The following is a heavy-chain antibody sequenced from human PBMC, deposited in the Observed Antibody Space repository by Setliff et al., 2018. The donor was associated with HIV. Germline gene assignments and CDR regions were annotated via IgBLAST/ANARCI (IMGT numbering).Heavy chain of an antibody. CDR2: INHSGST. Sequence: SETLSLTCAVYGGSFSGYYWSWIRQPPGKGLEWIGEINHSGSTNYNPSLKSRVTTSVDTSKNQFSLKLSSVTAADTAVYYCARMEQWLVRYYYGMDVWGQGTTVTVSS. CDR1: GGSFSGYY. V-gene: IGHV4-34*01. J-gene: IGHJ6*02. D-gene: IGHD6-19*01. CDR3: ARMEQWLVRYYYGMDV.